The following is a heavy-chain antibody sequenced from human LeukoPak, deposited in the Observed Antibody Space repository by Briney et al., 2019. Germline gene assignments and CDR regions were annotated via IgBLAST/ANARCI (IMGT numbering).Heavy chain of an antibody. V-gene: IGHV3-30*19. CDR1: GFTFSTSG. J-gene: IGHJ4*02. CDR2: ISYDGSNK. CDR3: ARDGVEKSRIYYFDY. D-gene: IGHD3-16*01. Sequence: GGSLRLSCAASGFTFSTSGMHWVRQAPGKGLEWVAVISYDGSNKYYADSVKGRFTISRDNSKNTLYLQMDSLSAEDTAVYYCARDGVEKSRIYYFDYWGQGTLVTVSS.